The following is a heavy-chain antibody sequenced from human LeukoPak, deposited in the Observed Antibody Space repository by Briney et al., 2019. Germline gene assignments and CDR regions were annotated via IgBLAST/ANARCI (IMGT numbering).Heavy chain of an antibody. CDR3: ARDQMTRSWYFDL. J-gene: IGHJ2*01. V-gene: IGHV4-4*02. CDR2: IYHRGST. CDR1: GGSISSSHW. D-gene: IGHD5-24*01. Sequence: SETLSLTCDVSGGSISSSHWWTWVRQPPGKGLEWIGEIYHRGSTDYNPSLKSRVTISLDTSKNQFSLKLTSVTAADTAVYYRARDQMTRSWYFDLWGRGTLVTVSS.